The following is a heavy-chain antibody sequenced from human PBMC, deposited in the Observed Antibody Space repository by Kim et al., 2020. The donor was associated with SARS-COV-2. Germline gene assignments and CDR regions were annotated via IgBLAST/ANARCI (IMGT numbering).Heavy chain of an antibody. CDR3: ARDWMVRGVIHYYCYGMDV. CDR2: IKQDGSEK. CDR1: GFTFSSYW. J-gene: IGHJ6*02. Sequence: GGSLRLSCAASGFTFSSYWMSWVRQAPGKGLEWVANIKQDGSEKYYVDSVKGRFTISRDNAKNSLYLQMNSLRAEDTAVYYCARDWMVRGVIHYYCYGMDVWGQGTTVTVSS. V-gene: IGHV3-7*01. D-gene: IGHD3-10*01.